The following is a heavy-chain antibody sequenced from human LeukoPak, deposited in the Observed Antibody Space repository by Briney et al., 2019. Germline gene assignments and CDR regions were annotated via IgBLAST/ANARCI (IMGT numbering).Heavy chain of an antibody. D-gene: IGHD2-2*01. Sequence: GGSLRLSCAASGFTFSSYGMHWVRQAPGKGLEWVAVISYDGSNKYYADSVKGRFTISRDNSKNTLYLQMNSLRAEDTAVYYCATGDYFSNGDIVVVSAAFDPWGQGTLVTVSS. V-gene: IGHV3-30*03. CDR1: GFTFSSYG. CDR3: ATGDYFSNGDIVVVSAAFDP. J-gene: IGHJ5*02. CDR2: ISYDGSNK.